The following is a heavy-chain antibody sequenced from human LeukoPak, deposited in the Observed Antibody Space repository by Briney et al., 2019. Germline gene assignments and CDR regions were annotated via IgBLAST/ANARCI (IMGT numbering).Heavy chain of an antibody. CDR3: ARDVRYHFDY. Sequence: GGSLRLSCAASGFSFSDHYMSWIRQAPGKGLEWVSYISGSGSTIYYAASVRGRFTISRDNAKNSLYLQINSQRAEDTAVYYCARDVRYHFDYWGQGTLVTVSS. CDR2: ISGSGSTI. CDR1: GFSFSDHY. V-gene: IGHV3-11*04. J-gene: IGHJ4*02. D-gene: IGHD3-16*02.